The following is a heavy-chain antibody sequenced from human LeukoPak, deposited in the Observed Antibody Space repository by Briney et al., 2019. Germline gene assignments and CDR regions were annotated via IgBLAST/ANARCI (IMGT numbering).Heavy chain of an antibody. D-gene: IGHD2-2*01. CDR2: MNPNSGNT. J-gene: IGHJ4*02. Sequence: ASVKVSCKASGYTFTIYDINWVRQATGQGLEWMGWMNPNSGNTGYAQKFQGRVTMTRNTSISTAYMELSSLRSEDTAVYYCARRPLGYCSSTSCYELDYWGQGTLVTVSS. CDR3: ARRPLGYCSSTSCYELDY. CDR1: GYTFTIYD. V-gene: IGHV1-8*01.